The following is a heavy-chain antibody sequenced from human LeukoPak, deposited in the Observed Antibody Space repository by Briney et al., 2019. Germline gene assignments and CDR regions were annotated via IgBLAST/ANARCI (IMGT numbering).Heavy chain of an antibody. V-gene: IGHV3-33*06. J-gene: IGHJ4*02. CDR1: GFTFSSYG. D-gene: IGHD5-12*01. CDR3: AKDSGYDRAPFDY. CDR2: TWYDGSNK. Sequence: PGRSLRLSCAASGFTFSSYGMHWVRQAPGKGLEWVAVTWYDGSNKYYADSVKGRFTISRDNSNNTLYLQMNSLRAEDTSVYYCAKDSGYDRAPFDYWGQGTLVTVSS.